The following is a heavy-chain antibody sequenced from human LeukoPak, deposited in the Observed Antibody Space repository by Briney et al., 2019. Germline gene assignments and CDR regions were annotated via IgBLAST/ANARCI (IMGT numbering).Heavy chain of an antibody. J-gene: IGHJ3*02. V-gene: IGHV1-2*02. Sequence: ASVKVSCKASGYTFTGYYMHWVRQAPGQGLEWMGWINPNSGGTNYAQKFQGRVTMTRDTSISTAYMELSRLRSDDTAVYYCASGGWYYDFWSGPVKAFDIWGQGTMVTVSS. CDR3: ASGGWYYDFWSGPVKAFDI. D-gene: IGHD3-3*01. CDR2: INPNSGGT. CDR1: GYTFTGYY.